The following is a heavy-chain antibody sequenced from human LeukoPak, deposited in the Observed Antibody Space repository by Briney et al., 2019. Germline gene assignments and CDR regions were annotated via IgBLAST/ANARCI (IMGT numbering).Heavy chain of an antibody. CDR1: GFTFSNYG. J-gene: IGHJ4*02. CDR3: ARHYYYGSGSYPVCFDY. Sequence: GGSLRLSCAASGFTFSNYGMSWVHQAPGKGLEWVSTISSGGSSTYYADSVKGRFTISRDNSKNTLYLQMNSLRAEDTAVYYCARHYYYGSGSYPVCFDYWGQGTLVTVSS. D-gene: IGHD3-10*01. CDR2: ISSGGSST. V-gene: IGHV3-23*01.